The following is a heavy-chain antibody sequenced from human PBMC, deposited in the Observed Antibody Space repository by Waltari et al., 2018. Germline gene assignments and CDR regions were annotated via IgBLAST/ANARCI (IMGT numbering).Heavy chain of an antibody. Sequence: QVQLVQSGAEVKKPGASVKVSCKASGYTFTSYDINWVRQATGQGLEWMGWMNPNRGNTGNAQKYQGRVTVTMNTSISTAYMELSSLGSADTAVYYCARGIATAGTPFDYWGQGTLVTVSS. V-gene: IGHV1-8*01. D-gene: IGHD6-13*01. CDR2: MNPNRGNT. J-gene: IGHJ4*02. CDR1: GYTFTSYD. CDR3: ARGIATAGTPFDY.